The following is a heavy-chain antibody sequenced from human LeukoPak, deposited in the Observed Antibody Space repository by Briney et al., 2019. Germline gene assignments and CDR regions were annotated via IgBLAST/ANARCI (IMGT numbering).Heavy chain of an antibody. Sequence: GGSLRLSCAASGFTFSSYWMSWVRQASGKGLEWVANINQGGSEKSYVDSVKGRFTISRDNAKNSLYLQMNSLRVEDTAVYYCARMSAEEEHCSNGVCYRTDYFDYWGQGALVTVSS. CDR1: GFTFSSYW. CDR3: ARMSAEEEHCSNGVCYRTDYFDY. J-gene: IGHJ4*02. V-gene: IGHV3-7*01. D-gene: IGHD2-8*01. CDR2: INQGGSEK.